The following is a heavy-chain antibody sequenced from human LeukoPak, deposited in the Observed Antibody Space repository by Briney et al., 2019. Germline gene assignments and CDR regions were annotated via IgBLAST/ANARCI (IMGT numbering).Heavy chain of an antibody. D-gene: IGHD3-3*01. CDR1: GFTFSSYA. V-gene: IGHV3-23*01. CDR2: ISGSGGTT. Sequence: GGSPRLSCAASGFTFSSYAMSWVRQAPGKGLEWVSAISGSGGTTYYADSVKGRFTISRDNSKNTLYLKMNSLRAEDTAVYYCAKGSNDFWSGYLPGFDPWGQGTLVTVSS. CDR3: AKGSNDFWSGYLPGFDP. J-gene: IGHJ5*02.